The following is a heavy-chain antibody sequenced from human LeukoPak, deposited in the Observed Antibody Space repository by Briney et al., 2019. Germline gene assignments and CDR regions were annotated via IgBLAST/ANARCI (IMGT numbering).Heavy chain of an antibody. CDR3: ARPCQPAGGDCPLGDY. J-gene: IGHJ4*02. Sequence: GESLKISCNGSGYXFSSYWISWVRQMPGKGLEWMGVICPRDSRTTYSPSFQDQVTISADKSISTAYLQWTSLKASDTAMYYCARPCQPAGGDCPLGDYWGQGTLVTVSS. D-gene: IGHD2-21*02. CDR2: ICPRDSRT. V-gene: IGHV5-51*01. CDR1: GYXFSSYW.